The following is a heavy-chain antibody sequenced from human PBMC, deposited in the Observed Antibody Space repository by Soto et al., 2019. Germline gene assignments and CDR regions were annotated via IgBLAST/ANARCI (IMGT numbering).Heavy chain of an antibody. V-gene: IGHV3-30*18. CDR3: AKASGGYYYYDSSSPFDY. CDR2: ISYDGSNK. J-gene: IGHJ4*02. D-gene: IGHD3-22*01. Sequence: GGSLRLSCAASGFTFSSYGMHWARQAPGKGLEWVAVISYDGSNKYYADSVKGRFTISRDNSKNTLYLQMNSLRAEDTAVYYCAKASGGYYYYDSSSPFDYRGQGTLVTVSS. CDR1: GFTFSSYG.